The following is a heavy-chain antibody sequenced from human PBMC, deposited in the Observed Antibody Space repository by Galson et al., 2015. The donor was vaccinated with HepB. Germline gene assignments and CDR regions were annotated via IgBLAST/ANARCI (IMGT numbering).Heavy chain of an antibody. D-gene: IGHD3-16*01. CDR2: ISTTTSYI. J-gene: IGHJ4*02. V-gene: IGHV3-21*01. CDR1: GFTFSTYS. CDR3: AREGDYFDY. Sequence: SLRLSCAASGFTFSTYSMHWVRQAPGKGLEWVSSISTTTSYIYYADSVKGRFTISRDNAKNSLYLQMNSLRAEDTAVYYCAREGDYFDYWGQGTLVTVSS.